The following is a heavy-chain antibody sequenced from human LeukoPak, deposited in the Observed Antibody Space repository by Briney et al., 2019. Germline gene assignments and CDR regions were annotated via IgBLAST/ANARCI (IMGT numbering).Heavy chain of an antibody. CDR3: ARVAEGDSYWYFGL. CDR1: GFTFSSYE. J-gene: IGHJ2*01. V-gene: IGHV3-21*01. D-gene: IGHD2-21*02. CDR2: ITSSSSYI. Sequence: GGSLRLSCAASGFTFSSYEMNWVRQAPGKGLEWVSSITSSSSYIYYADSVKGRFTISRDNAKNSLYLQMNSLRAEDTAVYYCARVAEGDSYWYFGLWGRGTLVTVSS.